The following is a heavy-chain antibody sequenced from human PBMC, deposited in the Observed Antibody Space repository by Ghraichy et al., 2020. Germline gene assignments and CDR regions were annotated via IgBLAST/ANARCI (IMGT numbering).Heavy chain of an antibody. V-gene: IGHV3-21*01. J-gene: IGHJ3*01. D-gene: IGHD1-26*01. CDR2: ISSSSSSYI. CDR3: AREGPSGSYYNDAFDF. CDR1: GFPFNSYT. Sequence: GESLNISCGASGFPFNSYTIHWVRQAPGKGLEWVSSISSSSSSYIYYVDSVRGRFTISRDNAQESLYLQMRSLRTEDTGVYYCAREGPSGSYYNDAFDFWGPGTTVTVSS.